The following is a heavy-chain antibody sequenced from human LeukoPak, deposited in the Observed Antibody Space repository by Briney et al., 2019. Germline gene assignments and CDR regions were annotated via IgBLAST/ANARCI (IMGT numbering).Heavy chain of an antibody. V-gene: IGHV1-2*02. Sequence: GASVKVSCKASGYTFTGYYMHWVRQAPGQGLEWMGWINPNSGGTNYAQKFQGRATMTRDTSISTAYMELSRLRSDDTAVYYCAREPYSSGQKASDYWGQGTLVTVSS. CDR1: GYTFTGYY. J-gene: IGHJ4*02. D-gene: IGHD6-19*01. CDR2: INPNSGGT. CDR3: AREPYSSGQKASDY.